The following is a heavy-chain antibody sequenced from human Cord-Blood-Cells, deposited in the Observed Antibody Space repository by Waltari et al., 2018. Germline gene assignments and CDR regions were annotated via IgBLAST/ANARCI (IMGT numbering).Heavy chain of an antibody. J-gene: IGHJ3*02. CDR1: GGSFSGYY. Sequence: QVQLQQWGAGLLKPSETRSLTCAVYGGSFSGYYWSWLRQPPGKGLEWIGEINHSGSTNYNPSLKSRVTISVDTSKNQFSLKLSSVTAADTAVYYCALAPWFGELLYAFDIWGQGTMVTVSS. CDR3: ALAPWFGELLYAFDI. V-gene: IGHV4-34*01. D-gene: IGHD3-10*01. CDR2: INHSGST.